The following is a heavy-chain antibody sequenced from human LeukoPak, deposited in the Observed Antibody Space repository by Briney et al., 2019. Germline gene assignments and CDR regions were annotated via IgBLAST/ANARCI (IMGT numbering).Heavy chain of an antibody. Sequence: GGSLRLSCAASGFTFSSYGMHWVRQAPGKGLEWVAVISYDGSNKYYADSVKGRFTISRDNSKNTLYLQMNSLRAEDTAVCYCAKDKGGDCIDYWGQGTLVTVSS. CDR2: ISYDGSNK. CDR1: GFTFSSYG. V-gene: IGHV3-30*18. J-gene: IGHJ4*02. CDR3: AKDKGGDCIDY. D-gene: IGHD2-21*02.